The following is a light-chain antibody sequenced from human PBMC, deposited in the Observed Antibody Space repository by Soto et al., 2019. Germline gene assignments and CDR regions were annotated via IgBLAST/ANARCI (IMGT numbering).Light chain of an antibody. J-gene: IGKJ5*01. V-gene: IGKV3-20*01. CDR3: QHYDTSPIT. Sequence: EIVLTQSPCTLSFSPLERSTLSCRASQSVSGSRLAWYQQKPGQAPRLLIYGASNRATGIPDRFSGGGSGTDFTLTISRLAPEDFALYYCQHYDTSPITFGQGTRLEIK. CDR2: GAS. CDR1: QSVSGSR.